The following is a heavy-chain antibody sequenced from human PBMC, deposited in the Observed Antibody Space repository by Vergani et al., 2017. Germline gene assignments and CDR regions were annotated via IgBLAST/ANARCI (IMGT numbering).Heavy chain of an antibody. CDR2: ISSSSSYI. D-gene: IGHD2-2*02. CDR1: GFTFSSYS. J-gene: IGHJ6*03. Sequence: EVQLVESGGGLVKPGGSLRLSCAASGFTFSSYSMNWVRQAPGKGLEWVSSISSSSSYIYYADSVKGRFTISRDNAKNSLYLQRNSLRAEDTAVYYCARGGDCSSTSCYMGYYYYYMDVWGKGTTVTVSS. V-gene: IGHV3-21*01. CDR3: ARGGDCSSTSCYMGYYYYYMDV.